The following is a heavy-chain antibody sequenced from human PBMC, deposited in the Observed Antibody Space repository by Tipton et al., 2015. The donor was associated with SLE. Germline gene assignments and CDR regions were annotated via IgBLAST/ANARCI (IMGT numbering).Heavy chain of an antibody. CDR1: GFTFSSYA. CDR3: ARDQLLSFCAFDI. CDR2: ISYDGSNK. J-gene: IGHJ3*02. Sequence: SLRLSCAASGFTFSSYAMHWVRQAPGKGLEWVAVISYDGSNKYYADSVKGQFTISRDNSKNTLYLQMNSLRAEDTAVYYCARDQLLSFCAFDIWGQGTMVTVPS. D-gene: IGHD2-2*01. V-gene: IGHV3-30*04.